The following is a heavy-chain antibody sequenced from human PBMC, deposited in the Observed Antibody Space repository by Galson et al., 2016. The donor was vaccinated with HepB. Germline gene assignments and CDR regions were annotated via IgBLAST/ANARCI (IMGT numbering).Heavy chain of an antibody. Sequence: SLRLSCAGSGFTFSSSAMHWVRQASGKGLEWVGRIKSKANSYATAYAASVKGRFTISRDDSKNTAYLQMNSLKNEDTAVYYCTRQACSGGSCYGWFDPWGREPWSPSPQ. V-gene: IGHV3-73*01. CDR1: GFTFSSSA. D-gene: IGHD2-15*01. J-gene: IGHJ5*02. CDR3: TRQACSGGSCYGWFDP. CDR2: IKSKANSYAT.